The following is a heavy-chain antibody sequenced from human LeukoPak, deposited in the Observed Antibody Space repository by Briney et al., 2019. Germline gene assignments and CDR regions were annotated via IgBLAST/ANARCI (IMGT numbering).Heavy chain of an antibody. J-gene: IGHJ4*02. V-gene: IGHV1-2*02. CDR2: INPNSGGT. CDR1: GYTSIGYY. D-gene: IGHD5-12*01. CDR3: ARGADIVAILLY. Sequence: VASVKVSCKASGYTSIGYYMHWVRQAPRHGREWMGWINPNSGGTNYAQKFQGRVTMTRDTSISTAYMELSRLRSDDTAVYYCARGADIVAILLYWGQGTLVTVSS.